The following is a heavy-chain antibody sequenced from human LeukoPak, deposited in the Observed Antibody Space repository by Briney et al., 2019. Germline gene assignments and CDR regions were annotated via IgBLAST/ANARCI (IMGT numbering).Heavy chain of an antibody. CDR3: ARDYSDSSGYFVSVWFDP. Sequence: ASVKVSCKASGGTFSSYAISWVRQAPGQVLEWMGRIIPIFGIANYAQKFQGRVTITADKSTSTAYMELSSLRSEDTAVYYCARDYSDSSGYFVSVWFDPWGQGTLVTVSS. V-gene: IGHV1-69*04. CDR2: IIPIFGIA. CDR1: GGTFSSYA. D-gene: IGHD3-22*01. J-gene: IGHJ5*02.